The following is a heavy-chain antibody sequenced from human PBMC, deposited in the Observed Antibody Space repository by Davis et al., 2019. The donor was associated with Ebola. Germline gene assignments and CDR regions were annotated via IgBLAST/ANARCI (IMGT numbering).Heavy chain of an antibody. V-gene: IGHV3-23*01. CDR2: ISGSGGST. CDR3: AKEVAAADELTLYYYYVMDV. Sequence: GESLKISCAASGFTFSNYAMHWVRQAPGKGQEWVSAISGSGGSTYYADSVKGRFTISRDNSKNTLYLQMNSLRAEDTAVYYCAKEVAAADELTLYYYYVMDVWGQGTTVTVSS. D-gene: IGHD6-13*01. CDR1: GFTFSNYA. J-gene: IGHJ6*02.